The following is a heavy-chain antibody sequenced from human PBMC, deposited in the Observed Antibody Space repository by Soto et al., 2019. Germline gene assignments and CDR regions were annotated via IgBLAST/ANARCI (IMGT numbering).Heavy chain of an antibody. J-gene: IGHJ6*01. CDR1: GGSIRSETW. CDR2: IHHSGTT. Sequence: QVQLQESGPGLVKPSGTLSLICTVSGGSIRSETWWTWVRQPPGKGLEWIGQIHHSGTTHYNPSLKSRVTMSVDKSKNQFSLNLSSVTAADTAVYYCARDPSSYYYYGMDVW. V-gene: IGHV4-4*02. CDR3: ARDPSSYYYYGMDV.